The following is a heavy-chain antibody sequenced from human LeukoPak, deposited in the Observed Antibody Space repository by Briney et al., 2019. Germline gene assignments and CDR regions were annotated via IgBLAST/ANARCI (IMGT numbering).Heavy chain of an antibody. D-gene: IGHD6-6*01. CDR1: GGSISSGGYY. J-gene: IGHJ4*02. CDR3: ARGVPYSSSFDY. CDR2: INHSGST. Sequence: SETLSLTCTVSGGSISSGGYYWSLIRQPPGKGLEWMGEINHSGSTNYNPSLKSRVTISVDTSKNQFSLKLSSVTAADTAVYYCARGVPYSSSFDYWGQGTLVTVSS. V-gene: IGHV4-39*07.